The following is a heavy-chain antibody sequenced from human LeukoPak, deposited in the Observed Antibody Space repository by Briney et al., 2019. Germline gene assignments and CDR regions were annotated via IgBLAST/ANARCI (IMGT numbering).Heavy chain of an antibody. V-gene: IGHV1-18*01. J-gene: IGHJ4*02. CDR2: IRAYNGNT. CDR3: ARDFDYYDSSGYEPFDY. CDR1: GYTFTSYG. D-gene: IGHD3-22*01. Sequence: ASVKVSCKASGYTFTSYGISWVRQAPGQGLEWMGWIRAYNGNTNYAQKLQGRVTMTTGTSTSTAYMELRSLRSDDTAVYYCARDFDYYDSSGYEPFDYWGQGTLVTVSS.